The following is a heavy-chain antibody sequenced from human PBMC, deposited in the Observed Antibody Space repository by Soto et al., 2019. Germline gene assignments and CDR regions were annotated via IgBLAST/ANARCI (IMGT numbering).Heavy chain of an antibody. Sequence: QVQVQESGPGLLKPSGTLSLTCAVSGGSISNIDWWSWVRQPPGKGLEWIGEIHQSGSTHYNPSLQSRVTISVDVSKNQLSLSLTSVTAADTAVYYCVRAGGYHPKVYWGQGTQVTVSS. CDR2: IHQSGST. J-gene: IGHJ4*02. D-gene: IGHD5-12*01. CDR3: VRAGGYHPKVY. CDR1: GGSISNIDW. V-gene: IGHV4-4*02.